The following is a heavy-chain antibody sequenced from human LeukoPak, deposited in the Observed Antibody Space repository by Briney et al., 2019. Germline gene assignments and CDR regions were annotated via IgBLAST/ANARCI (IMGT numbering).Heavy chain of an antibody. CDR3: AATNYYYYYGMDV. V-gene: IGHV4-30-2*01. J-gene: IGHJ6*02. CDR2: ISHSGST. Sequence: SQTLSLTCAVSGGSISSGGYSWSWIRQPPGKGLEWIGYISHSGSTNYNLSLKSRVTISVDKSKNQFSLKLSSVTAADTAVYYCAATNYYYYYGMDVWGQGTTVTVSS. CDR1: GGSISSGGYS. D-gene: IGHD1-26*01.